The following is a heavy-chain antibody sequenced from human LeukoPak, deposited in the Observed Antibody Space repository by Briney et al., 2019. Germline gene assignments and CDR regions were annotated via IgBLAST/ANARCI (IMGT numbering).Heavy chain of an antibody. D-gene: IGHD6-13*01. CDR3: ARGRKYSSSWYLDY. CDR1: GFTVSSNY. V-gene: IGHV3-53*01. CDR2: IYSGGST. Sequence: GGSLRLSCAASGFTVSSNYMSWVRQAPGKGLEWVSVIYSGGSTYYADSVKGRFTISRDNSKNTLYLQMNSLRAEDTAVYYCARGRKYSSSWYLDYWGQGTLVTVSS. J-gene: IGHJ4*02.